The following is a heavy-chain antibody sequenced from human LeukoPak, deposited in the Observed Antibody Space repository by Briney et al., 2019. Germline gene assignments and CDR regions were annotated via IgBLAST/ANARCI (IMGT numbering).Heavy chain of an antibody. D-gene: IGHD2-8*01. J-gene: IGHJ4*02. CDR3: AREWRIGLLMVYASDIDY. CDR1: GFTFSSYA. Sequence: PGRSLRLSCAASGFTFSSYAMHWVRQAPGKGLEWVAVISYDGSNKYYADSVKGRFTISRDNSKNTLYLQMNSLRAEDTAVYYCAREWRIGLLMVYASDIDYWGQGTLVTVSS. CDR2: ISYDGSNK. V-gene: IGHV3-30-3*01.